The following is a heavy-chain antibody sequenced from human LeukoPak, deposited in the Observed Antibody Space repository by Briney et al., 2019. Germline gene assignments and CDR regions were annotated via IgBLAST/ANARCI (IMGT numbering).Heavy chain of an antibody. D-gene: IGHD3-16*01. J-gene: IGHJ3*02. CDR2: IYTSGST. Sequence: SQTLSLTCTVSGGSISSGSYYWSWIRQPAGKGLEWIGRIYTSGSTNYNPSLKSRVTISVDTSKNQFSLKLNSVTAADTAVYYCARHVTSRMGNMGGLGIWGQGTMVTVSS. V-gene: IGHV4-61*02. CDR3: ARHVTSRMGNMGGLGI. CDR1: GGSISSGSYY.